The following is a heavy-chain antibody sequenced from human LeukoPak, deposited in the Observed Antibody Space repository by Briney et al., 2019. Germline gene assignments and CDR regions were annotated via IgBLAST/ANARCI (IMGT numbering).Heavy chain of an antibody. Sequence: SQTLSLTCTVSGGSISSGGYYWSWIRQPPGKGLEWIGYIFDSGSTSYNPSLKSRVTISPDRSKNQFSLNLSSVTAADTAVYYCARVDYGDYPTMGYFDSWGQGTLVTVSS. D-gene: IGHD4-17*01. J-gene: IGHJ4*02. CDR2: IFDSGST. CDR3: ARVDYGDYPTMGYFDS. CDR1: GGSISSGGYY. V-gene: IGHV4-30-2*01.